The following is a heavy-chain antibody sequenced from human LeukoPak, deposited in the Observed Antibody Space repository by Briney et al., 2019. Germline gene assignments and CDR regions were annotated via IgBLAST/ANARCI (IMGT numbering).Heavy chain of an antibody. CDR3: ARRNYYGSGDKFDY. CDR2: ISSSSSYI. Sequence: GGALRLSCAASGFTLSSYSMNCVRQAPGRGLEGVSSISSSSSYIYYADSVKGRFTISRDNAKNSLYLQMNSMRAEDTAVYYCARRNYYGSGDKFDYWGQGTLVTVSS. V-gene: IGHV3-21*01. D-gene: IGHD3-10*01. CDR1: GFTLSSYS. J-gene: IGHJ4*02.